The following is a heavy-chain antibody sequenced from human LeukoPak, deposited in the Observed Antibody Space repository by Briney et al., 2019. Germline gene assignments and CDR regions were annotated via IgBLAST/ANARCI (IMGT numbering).Heavy chain of an antibody. D-gene: IGHD4-17*01. V-gene: IGHV4-4*09. CDR3: GRHRAISGDYKAYGFDL. J-gene: IGHJ5*02. Sequence: SETLSLTCTVSGGSISSYYWSWIRQPPGKGLEWIGYIYTSGSTNYNPSLKSRVTISVDTSKNQFSLKLSSVTAADTAVYYFGRHRAISGDYKAYGFDLWGQGTLVTVSS. CDR2: IYTSGST. CDR1: GGSISSYY.